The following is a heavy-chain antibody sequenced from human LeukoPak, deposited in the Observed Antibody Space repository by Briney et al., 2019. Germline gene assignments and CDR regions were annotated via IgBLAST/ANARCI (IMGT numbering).Heavy chain of an antibody. CDR3: AKVSSPNTYYYDSSGYLDY. CDR1: GFTFSSYA. Sequence: PGGSLGLSCAASGFTFSSYAMSWVRQAPGKGLEWVSAISGSGGSTYYADSVKGRFTISRDNSKNTLYLQMNSLRAEDTAVYYCAKVSSPNTYYYDSSGYLDYWGQGTLVTVSS. CDR2: ISGSGGST. J-gene: IGHJ4*02. V-gene: IGHV3-23*01. D-gene: IGHD3-22*01.